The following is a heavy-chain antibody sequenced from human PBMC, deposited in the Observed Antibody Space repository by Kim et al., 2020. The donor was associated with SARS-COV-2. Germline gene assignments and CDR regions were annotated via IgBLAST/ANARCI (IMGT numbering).Heavy chain of an antibody. Sequence: GGSLRLSCAASGFTFSDYAMNWVRQAPGKGLQWISGISGRANTYYADSVKGRFTISRDDSKNTFYLQMSSLRAEDTAVYYCAREPQKSSWYYFDYWGQGALVTVSS. CDR1: GFTFSDYA. V-gene: IGHV3-23*01. CDR3: AREPQKSSWYYFDY. J-gene: IGHJ4*02. D-gene: IGHD6-13*01. CDR2: ISGRANT.